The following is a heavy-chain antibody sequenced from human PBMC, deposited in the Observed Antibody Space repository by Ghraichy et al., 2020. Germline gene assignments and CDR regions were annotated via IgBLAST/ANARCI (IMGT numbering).Heavy chain of an antibody. V-gene: IGHV3-74*01. Sequence: GGSLRLSCTTSGFTFSNYWMHWVRQAPGKGLVWVSRIKSDGTSTTYADSVKGRFTISRDNAKSTLYLQMNTLTVEDTAVYYCVGVQYCGGDCYSEYWGQGTLVTVSS. J-gene: IGHJ4*02. CDR3: VGVQYCGGDCYSEY. D-gene: IGHD2-21*02. CDR1: GFTFSNYW. CDR2: IKSDGTST.